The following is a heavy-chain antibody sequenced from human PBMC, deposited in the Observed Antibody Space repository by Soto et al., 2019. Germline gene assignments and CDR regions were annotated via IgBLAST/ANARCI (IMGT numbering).Heavy chain of an antibody. D-gene: IGHD3-22*01. J-gene: IGHJ4*02. CDR1: GFTFSSYA. CDR2: INGGSTT. V-gene: IGHV3-23*01. Sequence: EVQLLESGGGLVQPGGSLRLSCAASGFTFSSYAMSWVRQAPGKGLEWVTAINGGSTTYYADSVKGRFTISRDNSKNTLYLQMNSLRAEDTAVYYCAIESYYDSSGYLGYWGQGTLVTVSS. CDR3: AIESYYDSSGYLGY.